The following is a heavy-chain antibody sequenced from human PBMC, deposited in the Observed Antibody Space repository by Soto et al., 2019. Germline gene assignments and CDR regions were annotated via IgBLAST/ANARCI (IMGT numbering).Heavy chain of an antibody. V-gene: IGHV1-69*12. CDR2: IIPIFGKA. CDR3: ARIDYGGNRIFDY. CDR1: GGTFSNSG. J-gene: IGHJ4*02. D-gene: IGHD4-17*01. Sequence: QVQLVQSGAEVKKPGSSVKVYCKASGGTFSNSGFSWVRQAPGQGLEWMGVIIPIFGKANYAQKFLGRVTFTADESTSTAYMELSSLRSEDTAVYYCARIDYGGNRIFDYWGQGTLVTVSS.